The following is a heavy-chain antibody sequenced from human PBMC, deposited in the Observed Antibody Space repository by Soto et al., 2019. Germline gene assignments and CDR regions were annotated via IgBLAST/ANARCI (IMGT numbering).Heavy chain of an antibody. CDR2: IYSGGST. D-gene: IGHD2-15*01. Sequence: GGSLRLSCAASGFTVSSNYMSWVRQAPGKGLEWVSVIYSGGSTYYADSVKGRFTISRNNSKNTLYLQMNSLRAEDTAVYYCVRAPPVVAVPGDAFDIWGQGTMVTVSS. V-gene: IGHV3-53*01. CDR3: VRAPPVVAVPGDAFDI. CDR1: GFTVSSNY. J-gene: IGHJ3*02.